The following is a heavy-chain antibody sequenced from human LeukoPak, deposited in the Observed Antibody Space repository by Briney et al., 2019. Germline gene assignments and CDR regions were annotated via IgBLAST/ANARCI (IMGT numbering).Heavy chain of an antibody. CDR1: GFTFSSYG. CDR2: IWYDGSNK. D-gene: IGHD6-13*01. J-gene: IGHJ4*02. CDR3: ARAGIAAAVGFDY. V-gene: IGHV3-33*01. Sequence: GRSLRLSCAASGFTFSSYGMHWVRQAPGKGLEWVAVIWYDGSNKYYADSVKGRFTISRDNSKNTLYLQMNSLRAEDTAVYHCARAGIAAAVGFDYWGQGTLVTVSS.